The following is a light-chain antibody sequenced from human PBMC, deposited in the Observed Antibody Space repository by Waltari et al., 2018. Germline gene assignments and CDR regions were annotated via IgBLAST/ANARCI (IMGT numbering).Light chain of an antibody. CDR1: NIGRKT. Sequence: SYVLTQPPSVSVAPGETARITCGGYNIGRKTVHWYQQKPGQTPVVVISYDSDRPSGIPDLFSSANSVNTATLTISRVSAADEAYYYCQVWVSSRDHGVFGTGTKVTVL. J-gene: IGLJ1*01. V-gene: IGLV3-21*04. CDR2: YDS. CDR3: QVWVSSRDHGV.